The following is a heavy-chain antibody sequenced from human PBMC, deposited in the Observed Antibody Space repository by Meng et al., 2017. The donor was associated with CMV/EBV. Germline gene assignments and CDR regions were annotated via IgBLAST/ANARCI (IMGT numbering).Heavy chain of an antibody. CDR3: VFPKGGRGDDAFDI. CDR1: GFTFSDYY. V-gene: IGHV3-11*04. D-gene: IGHD7-27*01. Sequence: GGSLRLSCAASGFTFSDYYMSWIRQAPGKGLEWVSYISSSGSTIYYADSVKGRFTISRDNAKNSLYLQMNSLRAEDTAMYYCVFPKGGRGDDAFDIWGQGTMVTVSS. J-gene: IGHJ3*02. CDR2: ISSSGSTI.